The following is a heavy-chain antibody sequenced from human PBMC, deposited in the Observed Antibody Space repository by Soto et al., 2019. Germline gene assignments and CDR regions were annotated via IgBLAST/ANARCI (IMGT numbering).Heavy chain of an antibody. CDR1: GYAFTGFY. CDR2: ISPNTGGT. J-gene: IGHJ4*02. D-gene: IGHD1-7*01. V-gene: IGHV1-2*02. CDR3: ATAGNYRFDY. Sequence: ASVKVSCKTSGYAFTGFYIHWVRQAPGQGLEWMGWISPNTGGTSYAQKFQGRFTISRDNAKNTLYLQMNSLRDEDTAVYYCATAGNYRFDYWGQGTLVTVSS.